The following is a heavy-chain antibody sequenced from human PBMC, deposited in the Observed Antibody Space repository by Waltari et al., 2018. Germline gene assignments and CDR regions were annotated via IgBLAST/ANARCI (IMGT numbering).Heavy chain of an antibody. Sequence: QVQLVQSGAEVKKPGSSVKVSCKASGGTFSSYAISWVRQAPGQGLEWMGGIIPIVGKATYAQEFQGRVTSTADESTSTAYMELSSLRSEDTAVYYCARVQDIVVVPAAAYYYGMDVWGQGTTVTVSS. V-gene: IGHV1-69*01. CDR1: GGTFSSYA. CDR3: ARVQDIVVVPAAAYYYGMDV. CDR2: IIPIVGKA. D-gene: IGHD2-2*01. J-gene: IGHJ6*02.